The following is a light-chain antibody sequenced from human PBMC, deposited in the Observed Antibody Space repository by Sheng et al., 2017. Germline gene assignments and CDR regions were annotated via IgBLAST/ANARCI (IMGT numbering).Light chain of an antibody. CDR1: KNVNSN. Sequence: EIVMTQSPATLSVFPGERVTLSCRASKNVNSNLAWYQQKPGLAPRLLIYGASTRATGIPARFSGSGSGTDFALIISSLQSEDFAVYYCQQYNKWPPFTFGPGTKVDIK. CDR2: GAS. V-gene: IGKV3-15*01. CDR3: QQYNKWPPFT. J-gene: IGKJ3*01.